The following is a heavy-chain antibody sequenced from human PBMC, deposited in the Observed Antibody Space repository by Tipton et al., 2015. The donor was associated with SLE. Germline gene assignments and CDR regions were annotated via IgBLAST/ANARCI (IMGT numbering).Heavy chain of an antibody. J-gene: IGHJ6*03. CDR3: ARDLANDPVYSGIMDV. Sequence: QVQLVQSGGGVVQPGRSLRLSCAASGLTVSGYAMHWVRQAPGKGLEWVAVISDDGRSKDYADSVKGRFTISRDNSKNTLFLQMNSLRAEDTAVYYCARDLANDPVYSGIMDVWGKGTTVTVSS. CDR1: GLTVSGYA. V-gene: IGHV3-30*03. D-gene: IGHD3-10*02. CDR2: ISDDGRSK.